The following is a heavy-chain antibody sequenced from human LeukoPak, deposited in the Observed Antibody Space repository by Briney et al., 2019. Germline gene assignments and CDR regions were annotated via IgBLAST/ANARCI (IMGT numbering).Heavy chain of an antibody. CDR1: GFTFSSYA. V-gene: IGHV3-23*01. D-gene: IGHD5-24*01. Sequence: GGPLSLLCAASGFTFSSYAMRWVRQAPGRGREWVAANSGRGGSTYYADSVTGGFTISTDNNKNILYLQMNSLRAEDTAVYHCAGDPAPQGWFDSWGQGTLVTVSS. CDR2: NSGRGGST. J-gene: IGHJ5*01. CDR3: AGDPAPQGWFDS.